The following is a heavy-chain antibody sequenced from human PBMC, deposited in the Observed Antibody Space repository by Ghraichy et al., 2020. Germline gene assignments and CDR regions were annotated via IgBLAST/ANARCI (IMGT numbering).Heavy chain of an antibody. D-gene: IGHD3-3*01. CDR1: GFTFSSYG. CDR3: ARDRGLRFLEWLLGY. J-gene: IGHJ4*02. V-gene: IGHV3-33*01. Sequence: SCAASGFTFSSYGMHWVRQAPGKGLEWVAVIWYDGSNKYYADSVKGRFTISRDNSKNTLYLQMNSLRAEDTAVYYCARDRGLRFLEWLLGYWGQGTLVTVSS. CDR2: IWYDGSNK.